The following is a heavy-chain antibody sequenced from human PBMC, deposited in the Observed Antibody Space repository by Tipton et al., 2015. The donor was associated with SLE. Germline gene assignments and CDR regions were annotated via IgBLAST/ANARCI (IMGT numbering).Heavy chain of an antibody. J-gene: IGHJ4*02. Sequence: TLSLTCTVSGGSISSSSYYWGWIRQPPGKGLEWIGSIYYSGSTYYNPSLKSRVTISVDTSKNQFSLKLSSVTAADTAVYYCARVGDSSGYYYPFDYWGQGTLVTVSS. CDR1: GGSISSSSYY. V-gene: IGHV4-39*01. CDR2: IYYSGST. D-gene: IGHD3-22*01. CDR3: ARVGDSSGYYYPFDY.